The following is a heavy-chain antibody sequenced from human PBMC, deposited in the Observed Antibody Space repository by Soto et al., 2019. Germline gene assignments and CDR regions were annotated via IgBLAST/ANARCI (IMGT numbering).Heavy chain of an antibody. CDR3: ARSIAVAGLDY. V-gene: IGHV3-30-3*01. CDR2: ISNDESKK. CDR1: GFTFSTYA. J-gene: IGHJ4*02. Sequence: GGSLRLSCAASGFTFSTYAVHWVRQAPGKGLEWVAVISNDESKKYYANSVKGRFTISRDNSNNTVYLQMNSLRREDTAIYYCARSIAVAGLDYWGPGTLVPVSS. D-gene: IGHD6-19*01.